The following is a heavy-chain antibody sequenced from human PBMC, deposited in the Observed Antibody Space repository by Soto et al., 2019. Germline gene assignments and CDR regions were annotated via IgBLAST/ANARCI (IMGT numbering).Heavy chain of an antibody. CDR3: ARAPVGLDTISYFDY. D-gene: IGHD3-3*01. CDR1: GGSFSGYY. J-gene: IGHJ4*02. Sequence: PSETLSLTCAVYGGSFSGYYWSWIRQPPGKGLEWIGEIIHSGSTKYRPSLESRMHMSLDATRNHYSLRLTSVTAADTAVYFCARAPVGLDTISYFDYWGQGKLVTVSS. V-gene: IGHV4-34*10. CDR2: IIHSGST.